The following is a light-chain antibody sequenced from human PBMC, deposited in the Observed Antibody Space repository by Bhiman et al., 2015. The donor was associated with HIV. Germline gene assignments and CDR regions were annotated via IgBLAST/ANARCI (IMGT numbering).Light chain of an antibody. J-gene: IGLJ2*01. CDR3: SSYAGNNTVI. Sequence: QSALTQPASVSGSPGQSITISCIGTSSDVGGYTYVSWYQHHPGKAPKVMIYEVSKRPSGISNRFSGSKSGNTASLTISGLQAEDEADYYCSSYAGNNTVIFGGGTKLTVL. CDR1: SSDVGGYTY. CDR2: EVS. V-gene: IGLV2-14*01.